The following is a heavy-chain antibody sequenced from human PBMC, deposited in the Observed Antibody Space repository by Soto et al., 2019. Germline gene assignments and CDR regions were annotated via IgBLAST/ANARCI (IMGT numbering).Heavy chain of an antibody. CDR1: AFTFSSYS. CDR2: ISYSSSYI. V-gene: IGHV3-21*01. J-gene: IGHJ3*02. D-gene: IGHD2-2*01. Sequence: VGSLRLSCAASAFTFSSYSMNWVRQAPGKGLEWVSSISYSSSYIYYVDSVKGRFTISRDNAKNSLYLQMNSLRAEDTAVYYCARDVRIVAAAYAFDIWGQGTMVTVSS. CDR3: ARDVRIVAAAYAFDI.